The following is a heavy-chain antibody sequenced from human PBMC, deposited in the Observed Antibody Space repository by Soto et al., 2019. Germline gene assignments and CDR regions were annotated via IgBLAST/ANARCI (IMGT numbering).Heavy chain of an antibody. V-gene: IGHV3-66*01. J-gene: IGHJ4*02. Sequence: EVQVVESGGGLVQPGGSLRLSCAASGFSVTNNYMNWVRQAPGKGLEWVSIIDIGGNTYYADSVKDRFTISRDNSRTTLYLRMASRRAEDTAVYYCARGRGSTGYLGREHYFDYWGQGTLVTVSP. CDR1: GFSVTNNY. CDR2: IDIGGNT. D-gene: IGHD2-2*01. CDR3: ARGRGSTGYLGREHYFDY.